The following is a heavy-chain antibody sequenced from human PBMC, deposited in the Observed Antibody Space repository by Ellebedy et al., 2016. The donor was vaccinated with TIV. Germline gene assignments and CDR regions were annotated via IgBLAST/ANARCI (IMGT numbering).Heavy chain of an antibody. V-gene: IGHV3-74*01. D-gene: IGHD3-10*01. J-gene: IGHJ4*02. CDR1: GFTFSSYW. Sequence: GESLKISCAASGFTFSSYWMHWVRQAPGKGLVWVSLINSDGSRTTYADSVKGRFTISRDNAKNTQYLQMNSLRAEDTAVYYCASRGVAVQGADYWGQGTLVTVSS. CDR2: INSDGSRT. CDR3: ASRGVAVQGADY.